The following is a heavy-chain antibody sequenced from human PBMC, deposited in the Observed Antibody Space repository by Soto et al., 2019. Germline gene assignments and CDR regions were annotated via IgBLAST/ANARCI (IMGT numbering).Heavy chain of an antibody. CDR3: ARVGSGGYSNNWFDP. V-gene: IGHV4-59*01. Sequence: KPSETLSLTCTVSRGSISDYYWVWIRQPPGKGLEWVGYFYDSGSTKYNPSLKSRVTISVDTSKNQISLEMKSVTVADTAVYYCARVGSGGYSNNWFDPWGQGTLVTVSS. J-gene: IGHJ5*02. CDR1: RGSISDYY. D-gene: IGHD3-22*01. CDR2: FYDSGST.